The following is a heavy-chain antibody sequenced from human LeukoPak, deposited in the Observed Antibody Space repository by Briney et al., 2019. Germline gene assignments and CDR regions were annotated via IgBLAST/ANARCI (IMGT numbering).Heavy chain of an antibody. V-gene: IGHV1-3*01. J-gene: IGHJ3*02. CDR3: ARMYRTDAFDI. Sequence: ALVKVSCKASGYTFTSYAMHWVRQAPGQRLEWMGWINAGNGNTKYSQKFQGRVTITRDTSASTAYMELSSLRSEDTAVYYCARMYRTDAFDIWGQGTMVTVSS. CDR1: GYTFTSYA. D-gene: IGHD1-1*01. CDR2: INAGNGNT.